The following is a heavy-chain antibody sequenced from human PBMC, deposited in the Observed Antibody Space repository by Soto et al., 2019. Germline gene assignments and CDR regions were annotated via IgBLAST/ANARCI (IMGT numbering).Heavy chain of an antibody. CDR3: AKDLPASEYYDFWSGYYLGRMFGC. CDR2: ISGSGGST. D-gene: IGHD3-3*01. J-gene: IGHJ5*01. V-gene: IGHV3-23*01. CDR1: GFTFSSYA. Sequence: GGSLRLSCAASGFTFSSYAMSWVRQAPGKGLEWVSAISGSGGSTYYADSVKGRFTISRDNSKNTLYLQMNSLRAEDTAVYYCAKDLPASEYYDFWSGYYLGRMFGCWGQGTLVTVSS.